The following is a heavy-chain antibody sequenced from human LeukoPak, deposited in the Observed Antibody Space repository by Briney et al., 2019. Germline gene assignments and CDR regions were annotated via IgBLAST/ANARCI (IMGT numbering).Heavy chain of an antibody. CDR1: GFSFDDYA. D-gene: IGHD2-15*01. CDR3: TKDINSGYSSGFYED. J-gene: IGHJ4*02. V-gene: IGHV3-9*01. CDR2: ISWNSGNI. Sequence: GRSLRLSCAASGFSFDDYAMYWVRQAPGKGLEWVSGISWNSGNIGYADSVKGRFTISRDNAKNSLYLQMNSLRAEDTALYYCTKDINSGYSSGFYEDRGQGTLVTVSS.